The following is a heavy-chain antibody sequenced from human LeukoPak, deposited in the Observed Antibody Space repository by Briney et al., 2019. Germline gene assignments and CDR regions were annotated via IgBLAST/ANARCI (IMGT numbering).Heavy chain of an antibody. J-gene: IGHJ4*02. CDR1: GGSXSSGSYY. Sequence: SGGSXSSGSYYWSWIRQPAGKGLEWIGRIYTSGSTNYNPSLKSRFTISVDTSKNHFSLKLSSVTAADTAVYYCARXYRGGYYFDYWGQGTLVTVSS. V-gene: IGHV4-61*02. D-gene: IGHD3-10*01. CDR2: IYTSGST. CDR3: ARXYRGGYYFDY.